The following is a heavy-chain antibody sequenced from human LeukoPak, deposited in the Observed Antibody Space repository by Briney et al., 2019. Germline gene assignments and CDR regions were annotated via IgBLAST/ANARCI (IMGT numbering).Heavy chain of an antibody. CDR2: IYYSGDT. Sequence: PSETLSLTCTVSGGSITSSSHYWGWIRQPPGKGLEWIGSIYYSGDTYYNPSLKSRVTISVDTSRSQFSLSLSSMTAADTAVYYCARQGNSVVVPDASKAFDIWGQGTMVTVSS. V-gene: IGHV4-39*01. D-gene: IGHD2-2*01. CDR3: ARQGNSVVVPDASKAFDI. J-gene: IGHJ3*02. CDR1: GGSITSSSHY.